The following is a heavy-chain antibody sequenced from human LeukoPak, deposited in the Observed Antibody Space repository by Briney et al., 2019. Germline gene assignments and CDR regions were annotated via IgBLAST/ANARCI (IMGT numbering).Heavy chain of an antibody. V-gene: IGHV4-59*08. CDR1: AGSISGYY. CDR3: ARHSSAYFDY. Sequence: SGTLSLTCTVSAGSISGYYWSWIRQPPGKGLEWIGHIYSSGSTNYNPSLKSRVTMSIDTSKNQLSLKLSSATAADTAVYYCARHSSAYFDYWGQGTLDTVSS. D-gene: IGHD6-19*01. J-gene: IGHJ4*02. CDR2: IYSSGST.